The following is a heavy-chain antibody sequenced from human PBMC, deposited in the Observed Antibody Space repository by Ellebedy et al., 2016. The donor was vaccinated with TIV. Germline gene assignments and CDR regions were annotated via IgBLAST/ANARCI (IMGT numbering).Heavy chain of an antibody. CDR2: ISGTGGST. D-gene: IGHD1-7*01. V-gene: IGHV3-23*01. J-gene: IGHJ4*02. CDR1: GFTFSSYA. CDR3: AHRQNYSFDY. Sequence: PGGSLRLSCAASGFTFSSYAMSWVRQAPGKGLEWVSIISGTGGSTNYADSVKGRFTISRDNSKNTLYLQMNSLRAEDTAIYYCAHRQNYSFDYWGQGTLVTVSS.